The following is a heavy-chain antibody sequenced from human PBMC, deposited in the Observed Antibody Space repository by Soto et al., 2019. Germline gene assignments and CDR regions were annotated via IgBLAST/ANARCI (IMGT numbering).Heavy chain of an antibody. CDR1: GYTFTSYA. CDR3: ASSNIAAAPYGMDV. Sequence: ASVKVSCKACGYTFTSYAMHWVRQDPGQRLEWMGWINAGNGNTKYSQKFQGRVTITRDTSASTAYMELSSLRSEDTAVYYCASSNIAAAPYGMDVWGQGTTVTVSS. J-gene: IGHJ6*02. V-gene: IGHV1-3*01. CDR2: INAGNGNT. D-gene: IGHD6-13*01.